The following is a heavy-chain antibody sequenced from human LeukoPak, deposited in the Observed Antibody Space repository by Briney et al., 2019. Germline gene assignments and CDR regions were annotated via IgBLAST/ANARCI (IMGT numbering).Heavy chain of an antibody. CDR3: ARGGLHGDYDY. D-gene: IGHD4-17*01. Sequence: GGSLRLPCAASGFTFSSYSMNWVRQAPGKGLEWVSSISSSSSYIYYADSVKGRFTISRDNAKNSLYLQMNSLRAEDTAVYYCARGGLHGDYDYWGQGTLVTVSS. J-gene: IGHJ4*02. CDR2: ISSSSSYI. V-gene: IGHV3-21*01. CDR1: GFTFSSYS.